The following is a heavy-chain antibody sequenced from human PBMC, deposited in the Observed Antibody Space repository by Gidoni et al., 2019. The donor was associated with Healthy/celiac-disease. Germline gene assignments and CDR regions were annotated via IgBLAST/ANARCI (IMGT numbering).Heavy chain of an antibody. CDR1: GGSISSGSYY. CDR3: ATLWQQLVRGNAFDI. Sequence: QVQLQESGPGLVKPSQTLSLTCTVSGGSISSGSYYWSWIRQPAGKGLEWIGRIYTSGSTNYNPSLKSLVTISVDTSKNQFSLKLSSVTAADTAVYYCATLWQQLVRGNAFDIWGQGTMVTVSS. V-gene: IGHV4-61*02. J-gene: IGHJ3*02. D-gene: IGHD6-13*01. CDR2: IYTSGST.